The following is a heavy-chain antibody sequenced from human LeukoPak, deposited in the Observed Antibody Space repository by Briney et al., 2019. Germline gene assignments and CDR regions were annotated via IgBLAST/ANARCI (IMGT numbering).Heavy chain of an antibody. J-gene: IGHJ5*02. D-gene: IGHD2-2*01. CDR3: ARGIVVPAVVGQWFDP. CDR1: GYTFTGYY. Sequence: SVKVSCKASGYTFTGYYMHWVRQAPGQGLEWMGWIIPIFGTANYAQKFQGRVTITADESTSTAYMELSSLRSDDTAVYYCARGIVVPAVVGQWFDPWGQGTLVTVSS. V-gene: IGHV1-69*13. CDR2: IIPIFGTA.